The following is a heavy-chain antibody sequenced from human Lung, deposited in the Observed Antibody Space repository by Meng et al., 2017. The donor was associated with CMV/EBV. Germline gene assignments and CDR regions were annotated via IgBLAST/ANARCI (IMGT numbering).Heavy chain of an antibody. V-gene: IGHV3-21*01. Sequence: GGSXRLXXAASGFTFSSYSMNWVRQAPGKGLEWVSSISSSSSYIYYADSVKGRFTISRDNAKNSLYLQMNSLRAEDTAVYYCARDSGYYYDAFDIWGQGTXVTVSS. D-gene: IGHD3-22*01. CDR1: GFTFSSYS. CDR3: ARDSGYYYDAFDI. CDR2: ISSSSSYI. J-gene: IGHJ3*02.